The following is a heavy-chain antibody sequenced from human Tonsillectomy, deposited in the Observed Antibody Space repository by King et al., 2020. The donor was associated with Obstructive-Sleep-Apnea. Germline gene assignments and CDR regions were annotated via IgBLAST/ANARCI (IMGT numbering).Heavy chain of an antibody. CDR3: AKEAGIAGASTFDY. CDR1: GFTFSSYG. J-gene: IGHJ4*02. V-gene: IGHV3-30*02. CDR2: TPYDGRTR. D-gene: IGHD1-26*01. Sequence: VQLVQSGGGVVQPGGSLRLSCAASGFTFSSYGMPWVRQAPGTGLEWVAFTPYDGRTRYYAESVKGRFPISRANSKNTLYLQMNSLIAEDTAVYFCAKEAGIAGASTFDYWGQGTLVTVSS.